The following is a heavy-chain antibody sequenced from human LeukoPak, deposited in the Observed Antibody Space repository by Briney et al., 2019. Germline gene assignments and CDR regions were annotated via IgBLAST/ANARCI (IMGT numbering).Heavy chain of an antibody. CDR3: AKSLAGVRFWSGSYFDY. J-gene: IGHJ4*02. CDR2: ISTSGGST. D-gene: IGHD3-3*01. CDR1: GFTFSSYA. V-gene: IGHV3-23*01. Sequence: PGGSLRLSCAASGFTFSSYAMSWVRQTPGKGLEWVSTISTSGGSTYYADSVKGRFTISRDNSKNTLYLQMNSLRAEDTAVYYCAKSLAGVRFWSGSYFDYWGQGTLVTISS.